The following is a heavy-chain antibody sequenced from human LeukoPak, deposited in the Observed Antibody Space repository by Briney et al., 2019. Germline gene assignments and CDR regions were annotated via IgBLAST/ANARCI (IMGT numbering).Heavy chain of an antibody. CDR2: TNPDGSEI. CDR3: AKLKGDPFDY. CDR1: GFAFRNYW. J-gene: IGHJ4*02. V-gene: IGHV3-7*01. Sequence: PGGSLRLSCAASGFAFRNYWMSWVRQAPGKGLEWVANTNPDGSEINYVPFVKGRFTISRDNSKNTLYLQMNSLRAEDTAVYYCAKLKGDPFDYWGQGTLVTVSS. D-gene: IGHD3-16*01.